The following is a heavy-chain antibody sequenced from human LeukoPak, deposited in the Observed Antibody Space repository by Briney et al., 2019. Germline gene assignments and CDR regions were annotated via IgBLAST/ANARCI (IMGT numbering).Heavy chain of an antibody. CDR3: ARELNLVRAVSYNWFDP. CDR1: GGSISSGRYY. Sequence: SQTLSLTCTVSGGSISSGRYYWSWIRQPAGKGLEWIGRIYTSGSINYNSSLKSRVTISLDTSKNQFSLKLSSVTAADTAVYYCARELNLVRAVSYNWFDPWGQGTLVTVSA. D-gene: IGHD3-10*01. CDR2: IYTSGSI. J-gene: IGHJ5*02. V-gene: IGHV4-61*02.